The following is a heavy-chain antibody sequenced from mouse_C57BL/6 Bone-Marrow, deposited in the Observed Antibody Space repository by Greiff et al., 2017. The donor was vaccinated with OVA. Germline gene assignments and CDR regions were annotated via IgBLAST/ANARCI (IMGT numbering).Heavy chain of an antibody. CDR1: GYAFSSYW. CDR2: IYPGDGDT. CDR3: ARLITTVAQYYFDY. Sequence: LVESGAELVKPGASVKISCKASGYAFSSYWMNWVKQRPGKGLEWIGQIYPGDGDTNYNGKFKGKATLTADKSSSTAYMQLSSLTSEDSAVYFCARLITTVAQYYFDYWGQGTTLTVSS. J-gene: IGHJ2*01. D-gene: IGHD1-1*01. V-gene: IGHV1-80*01.